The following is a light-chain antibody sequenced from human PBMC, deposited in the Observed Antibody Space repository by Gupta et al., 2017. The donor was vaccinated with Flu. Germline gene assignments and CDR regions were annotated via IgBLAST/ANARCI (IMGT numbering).Light chain of an antibody. CDR1: QSSSSY. CDR3: QQSYSSPSIT. V-gene: IGKV1-39*01. J-gene: IGKJ5*01. CDR2: AAS. Sequence: DRVTITCRTSQSSSSYLNWYQQKPGKAPKLLIYAASSLHSGVPSRFSGSGSGTDFTLTISSLQPEDFATYYCQQSYSSPSITFGQGTRLEIK.